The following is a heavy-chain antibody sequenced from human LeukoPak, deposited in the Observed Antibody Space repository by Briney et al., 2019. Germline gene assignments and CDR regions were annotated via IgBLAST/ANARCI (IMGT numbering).Heavy chain of an antibody. V-gene: IGHV1-46*01. D-gene: IGHD7-27*01. J-gene: IGHJ4*02. CDR3: VAHLQIWGTFDN. Sequence: ASVKVSCKASAYTFTGYYMHWVRQAPGQGVEWMGTINLSGGSTNYAQKFQGRVTMTRDTSTRTVSIELSGLRSEDTRVYYFVAHLQIWGTFDNWGQGTLVTVPS. CDR1: AYTFTGYY. CDR2: INLSGGST.